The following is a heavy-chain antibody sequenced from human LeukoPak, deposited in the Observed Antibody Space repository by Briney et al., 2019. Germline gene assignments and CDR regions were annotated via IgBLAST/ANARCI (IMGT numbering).Heavy chain of an antibody. CDR1: GFTFNYHA. CDR3: ARDPLSCSGGNCHFDY. Sequence: PGGSLRLSCAASGFTFNYHAMHWVRQAPGKGLEWVAVISYDGSNKYYADSVKGRFTISRDNAKNTLYVQMNSLRTEDTAVYYCARDPLSCSGGNCHFDYWGQGTLVTVSS. D-gene: IGHD2-15*01. V-gene: IGHV3-30*04. CDR2: ISYDGSNK. J-gene: IGHJ4*02.